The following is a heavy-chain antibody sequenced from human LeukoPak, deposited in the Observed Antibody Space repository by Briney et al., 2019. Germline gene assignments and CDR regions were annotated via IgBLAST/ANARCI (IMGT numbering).Heavy chain of an antibody. CDR1: GVTVSNNY. CDR2: IYSGGAT. D-gene: IGHD2-2*01. CDR3: AKETYCSSPTCPRA. V-gene: IGHV3-53*01. Sequence: GGSLRLSCAASGVTVSNNYMRWVRQAPGKGLEWVSCIYSGGATNYADSVKGRFTISRDNSKNSLYLQINSLRAEDTAMYYCAKETYCSSPTCPRAWGQGTLVTVSS. J-gene: IGHJ5*02.